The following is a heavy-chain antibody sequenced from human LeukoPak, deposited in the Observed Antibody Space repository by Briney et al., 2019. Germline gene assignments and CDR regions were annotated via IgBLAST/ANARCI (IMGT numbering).Heavy chain of an antibody. CDR2: INHSGST. Sequence: PGGPLRLSCAASGFTFSNYWMSWIRQPPGKGLEWIGEINHSGSTNYNPSLKSRVTISVDTSKNQFSLKLSSVTAADTAVYYCARGAGSRRKNYYYYYYMDVWGKGTTVTVSS. CDR3: ARGAGSRRKNYYYYYYMDV. V-gene: IGHV4-34*01. J-gene: IGHJ6*03. CDR1: GFTFSNYW.